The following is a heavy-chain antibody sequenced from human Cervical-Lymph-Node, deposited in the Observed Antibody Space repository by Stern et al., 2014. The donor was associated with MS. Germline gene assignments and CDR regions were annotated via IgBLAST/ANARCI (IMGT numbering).Heavy chain of an antibody. Sequence: DQLVESGAEVKKPGSSVKVSCHTSGGTFNVYAINWLRQAPGQGLEWMGGIIPIIGIANYAQKFQGRVTITADESTRTSSMQLSSLTSNDTAVYYCARDGRHTNNYGLDVWGQGTTVTVSS. CDR3: ARDGRHTNNYGLDV. J-gene: IGHJ6*02. V-gene: IGHV1-69*01. CDR1: GGTFNVYA. CDR2: IIPIIGIA.